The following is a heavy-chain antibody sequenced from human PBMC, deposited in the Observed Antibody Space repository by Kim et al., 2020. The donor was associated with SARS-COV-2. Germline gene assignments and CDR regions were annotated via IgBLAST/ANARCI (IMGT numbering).Heavy chain of an antibody. V-gene: IGHV3-9*01. CDR1: GFTFDDYA. J-gene: IGHJ4*02. CDR2: ISWNSGSI. D-gene: IGHD3-22*01. CDR3: AKEHYDSRGKYIDY. Sequence: GGSLRLSCAASGFTFDDYAMHWVRQAPGKGLEWVSGISWNSGSIGYADSVKGRFTISRDNAKNSLYLQMNSLRAEDTALYYCAKEHYDSRGKYIDYWGQG.